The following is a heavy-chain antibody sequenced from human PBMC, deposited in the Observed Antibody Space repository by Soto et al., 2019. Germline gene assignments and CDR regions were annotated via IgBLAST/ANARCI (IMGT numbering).Heavy chain of an antibody. CDR2: ISPYNGNR. CDR1: GYALTSYG. CDR3: ARPQSPDSYFYGMDV. Sequence: QVQLVQSGAEVQKPGASVKVSCRASGYALTSYGITWVRQAPGQGLEWLGWISPYNGNRNYAQNLQGRVTMTTDTPTSTAYMELRSLRSDDTAVYYSARPQSPDSYFYGMDVWGQGTTGTVSS. D-gene: IGHD6-19*01. V-gene: IGHV1-18*01. J-gene: IGHJ6*02.